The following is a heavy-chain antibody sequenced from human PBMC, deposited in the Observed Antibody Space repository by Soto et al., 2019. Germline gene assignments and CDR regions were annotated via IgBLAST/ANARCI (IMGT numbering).Heavy chain of an antibody. V-gene: IGHV1-69*01. J-gene: IGHJ3*02. Sequence: QVQLVQSGAEVKKPGSSVKVSCKTSGGDFSSYSMNWVRQAPGQGPEWMGGIIPMFGTPNYAPRFQGRVTIAADESTTTVYMELSSLTSEDTADYYCARDLGPSFYYDSDGPLNPFDIWGQGTMVTVSS. CDR3: ARDLGPSFYYDSDGPLNPFDI. CDR1: GGDFSSYS. D-gene: IGHD3-22*01. CDR2: IIPMFGTP.